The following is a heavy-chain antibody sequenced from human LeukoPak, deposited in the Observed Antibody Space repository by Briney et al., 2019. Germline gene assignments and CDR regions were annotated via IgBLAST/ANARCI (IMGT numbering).Heavy chain of an antibody. CDR2: ISGSGGST. D-gene: IGHD3-16*01. V-gene: IGHV3-23*01. Sequence: PGGSLRLSCAASGFTFNSYAMSWVRQAPGTGLEWVSTISGSGGSTYSADSVKGRFTISRDNSKNTLYLQMNSLRAEDTAVYYCAKSVITFGGAYRLFDPWGQGTLVTVSS. CDR1: GFTFNSYA. J-gene: IGHJ5*02. CDR3: AKSVITFGGAYRLFDP.